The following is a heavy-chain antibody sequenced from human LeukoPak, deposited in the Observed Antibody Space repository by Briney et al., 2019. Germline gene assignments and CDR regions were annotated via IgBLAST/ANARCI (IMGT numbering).Heavy chain of an antibody. V-gene: IGHV3-23*01. J-gene: IGHJ4*02. CDR3: AGSGAGEDYFDY. CDR2: ISAGGGVK. Sequence: GGSLRLSCAASGFTFSSYAMNWVRQAPGKGLEWVSGISAGGGVKDYADSVRGRFTISRDSSKNTLSLQMNSLGAEDTAVYFCAGSGAGEDYFDYWGQGTLVTVSS. CDR1: GFTFSSYA. D-gene: IGHD3-10*01.